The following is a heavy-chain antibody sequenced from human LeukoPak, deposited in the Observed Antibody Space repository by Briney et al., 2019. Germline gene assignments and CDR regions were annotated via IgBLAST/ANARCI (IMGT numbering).Heavy chain of an antibody. CDR3: AKSAIFGVVIFDY. J-gene: IGHJ4*02. D-gene: IGHD3-3*01. V-gene: IGHV3-23*01. CDR1: GFTFSSYA. CDR2: ISGSGGST. Sequence: GASLRLSCAASGFTFSSYALSWVRQAPGKGLEWVSAISGSGGSTYYADSVKGRFTISRDNSKNTLYLQMNSLRAEDTAVYYCAKSAIFGVVIFDYWGQGTLVTVSS.